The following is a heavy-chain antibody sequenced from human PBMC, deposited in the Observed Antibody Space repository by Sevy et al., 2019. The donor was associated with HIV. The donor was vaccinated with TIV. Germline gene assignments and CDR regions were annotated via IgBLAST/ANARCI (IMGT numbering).Heavy chain of an antibody. J-gene: IGHJ2*01. CDR1: GFTFSTYA. Sequence: GGSLRLSCTASGFTFSTYAMSWVRQAPGKGLEWVSGISGSASTTYYGGAAYYADSVKGRFTITRDKAKNTLYLEMNSLRDEDSAVFHCARGLLARPRGDYWYFDLWGRGTLVTVSS. D-gene: IGHD6-6*01. V-gene: IGHV3-23*01. CDR3: ARGLLARPRGDYWYFDL. CDR2: ISGSASTTYYGGAA.